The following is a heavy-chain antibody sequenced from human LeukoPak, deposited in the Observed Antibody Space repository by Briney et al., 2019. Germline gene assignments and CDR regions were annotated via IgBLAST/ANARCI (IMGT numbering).Heavy chain of an antibody. V-gene: IGHV3-66*01. CDR2: IYSGCST. Sequence: PGGSLRLSCTASEFTVSSNYMSWVRQAPGQGLGWVSLIYSGCSTYYVDSVKGRFTVSRDTSRDTLYLQMNSLRAEDTAIYYCARIGGISKGDYWGRGTLVTVSS. J-gene: IGHJ4*02. CDR3: ARIGGISKGDY. CDR1: EFTVSSNY. D-gene: IGHD3-3*02.